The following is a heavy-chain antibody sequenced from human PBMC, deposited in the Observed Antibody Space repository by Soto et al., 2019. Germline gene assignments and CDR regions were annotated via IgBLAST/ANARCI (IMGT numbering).Heavy chain of an antibody. CDR3: ARDRGYP. J-gene: IGHJ5*02. V-gene: IGHV3-30*04. CDR2: ISFDGRNK. D-gene: IGHD3-10*01. CDR1: GFTFSSYA. Sequence: QVQLVDSGGGVVQPGRSLRLSCAASGFTFSSYAMHWVRQAPGKGLEWVAFISFDGRNKYYADSVKGRFTISRDNSKNTQYLQMSSLTLEDAATYYCARDRGYPWGQGTLVTVSA.